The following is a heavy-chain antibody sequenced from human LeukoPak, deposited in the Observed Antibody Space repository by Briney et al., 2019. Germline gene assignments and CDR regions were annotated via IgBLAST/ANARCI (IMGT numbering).Heavy chain of an antibody. Sequence: SETLSLTCAVYGGSFSGYYWSWIRQPPVKGLEWIGEINHSGSTNYNPSLKSRVTISVDTSKNQFSLKLSSVTAADTAVYYCARRGITMVRGVIGYYYYYGMDVWGKGTTVTVSS. CDR2: INHSGST. D-gene: IGHD3-10*01. J-gene: IGHJ6*04. V-gene: IGHV4-34*01. CDR1: GGSFSGYY. CDR3: ARRGITMVRGVIGYYYYYGMDV.